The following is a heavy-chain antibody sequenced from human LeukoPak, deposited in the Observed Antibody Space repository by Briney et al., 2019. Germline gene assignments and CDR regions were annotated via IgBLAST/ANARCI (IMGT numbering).Heavy chain of an antibody. CDR3: ARDLDASGSYYTDF. CDR2: ISAYNGNT. V-gene: IGHV1-18*01. J-gene: IGHJ4*02. CDR1: AYTFSSYG. D-gene: IGHD3-10*01. Sequence: ASVKVSCKASAYTFSSYGFNWVRQAPGQGLEWMGWISAYNGNTKYAQKLQGRFTMTTDTSTSTAYMELRSLTSDDTAVYYCARDLDASGSYYTDFWGQGTLVTVSS.